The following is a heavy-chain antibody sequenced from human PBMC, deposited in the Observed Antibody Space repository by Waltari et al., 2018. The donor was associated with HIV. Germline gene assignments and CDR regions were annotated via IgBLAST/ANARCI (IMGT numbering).Heavy chain of an antibody. Sequence: QVHLVQSAAEVTKPGASVKVSCKASGETFSDYYFHWVRQAPGQGLEWMGWINPSGGTNYAQTFQGRVTMTRDTSTNTAYMQLNRLRSDDTAVYYCAAEKKLALDGLGVWGQGSTVAVS. CDR2: INPSGGT. V-gene: IGHV1-2*02. J-gene: IGHJ6*01. CDR1: GETFSDYY. CDR3: AAEKKLALDGLGV.